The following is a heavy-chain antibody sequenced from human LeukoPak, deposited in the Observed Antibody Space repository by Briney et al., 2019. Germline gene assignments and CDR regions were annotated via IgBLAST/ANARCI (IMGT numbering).Heavy chain of an antibody. J-gene: IGHJ2*01. CDR1: GGSISSINW. V-gene: IGHV4-4*02. D-gene: IGHD2-15*01. CDR2: IFHSGST. Sequence: PSGTLSLTCAVSGGSISSINWWSWVRQSPAKGLEWIGEIFHSGSTNYNPSLRNRVTMSVDKSKNQFSLKLSSVTAADTAVYFCAGEGAVAAHWYFDLWGRGTLVTVSS. CDR3: AGEGAVAAHWYFDL.